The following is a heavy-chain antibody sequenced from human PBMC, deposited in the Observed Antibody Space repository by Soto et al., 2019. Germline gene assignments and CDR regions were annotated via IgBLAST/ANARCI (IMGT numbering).Heavy chain of an antibody. J-gene: IGHJ6*02. CDR1: GYTFTSYD. Sequence: ASVKVSCKASGYTFTSYDINWVRQAAGQGLEWMGWMNPNSGHTGYAQKFQGRVTMTRNTSISTAYMELSSLRSEDTAVYYCARSHSSSLYHGMDIWGQGTTVTVSS. CDR3: ARSHSSSLYHGMDI. D-gene: IGHD6-13*01. V-gene: IGHV1-8*01. CDR2: MNPNSGHT.